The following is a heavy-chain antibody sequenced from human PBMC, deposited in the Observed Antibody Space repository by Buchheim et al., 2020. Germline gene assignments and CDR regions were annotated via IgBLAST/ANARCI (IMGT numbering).Heavy chain of an antibody. CDR1: GFTFSGSA. CDR3: TRPRPGILEWLSPNKNYYYGMDV. V-gene: IGHV3-73*01. CDR2: IRSKANSYAT. Sequence: VQLVESGGGLVEPGGSLKLSCAASGFTFSGSAMHWVRQASGKGLEWVGRIRSKANSYATAYAASVKGRFTISRDDSKNTAYLQMNSLKTEDTAVYYRTRPRPGILEWLSPNKNYYYGMDVWGQGTT. D-gene: IGHD3-3*01. J-gene: IGHJ6*02.